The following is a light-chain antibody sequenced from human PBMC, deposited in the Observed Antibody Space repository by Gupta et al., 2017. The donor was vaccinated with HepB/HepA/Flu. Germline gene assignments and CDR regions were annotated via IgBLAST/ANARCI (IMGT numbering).Light chain of an antibody. CDR3: QQYGSSWT. Sequence: DIVLPQSLGTLSLSPGESATLSCRASQSVSCIYLAWYEQKPGPAPRLLIYGASSRATCIPDRFSGSGSGTDFTLTISSLGPEDFEVYECQQYGSSWTFGQGTKVEIK. CDR1: QSVSCIY. V-gene: IGKV3-20*01. CDR2: GAS. J-gene: IGKJ1*01.